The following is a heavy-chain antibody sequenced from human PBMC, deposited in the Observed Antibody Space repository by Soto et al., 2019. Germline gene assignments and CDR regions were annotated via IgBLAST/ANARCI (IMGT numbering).Heavy chain of an antibody. D-gene: IGHD3-10*01. V-gene: IGHV3-74*03. Sequence: LLVESGGGLVKPGGSLRLSCAASGFAFRSSSMNWARQAPGKGLEWVSRINTDGSITTYADSVKGRFTISRDNAKSTLYLQMNSLRAEDTAMYYCARAGSYRFDYWGQGTLVTVSS. J-gene: IGHJ4*02. CDR2: INTDGSIT. CDR1: GFAFRSSS. CDR3: ARAGSYRFDY.